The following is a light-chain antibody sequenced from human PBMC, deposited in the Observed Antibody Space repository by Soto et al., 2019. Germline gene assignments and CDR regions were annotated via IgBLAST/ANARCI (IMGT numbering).Light chain of an antibody. CDR1: QSISSY. J-gene: IGKJ5*01. CDR3: QQSYSTPIT. CDR2: AAS. V-gene: IGKV1-39*01. Sequence: DFQMTQSPSTLSASVGDRVTITCRASQSISSYLNWYQQKPGKAPKLLIYAASSLQSGVPSRFSGSGSGTDFTLTISSLQPEDFATYYCQQSYSTPITFGQGTRLENK.